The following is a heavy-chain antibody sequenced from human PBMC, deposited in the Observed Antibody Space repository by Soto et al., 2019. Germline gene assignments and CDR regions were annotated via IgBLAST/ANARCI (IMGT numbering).Heavy chain of an antibody. CDR3: ARLSGCSSTSCYTHMDV. CDR2: IYPRDSDA. V-gene: IGHV5-51*01. J-gene: IGHJ6*02. D-gene: IGHD2-2*02. Sequence: PGESLKISCQGSGYTFTTYWIAWVRQMPGKGLEWMGVIYPRDSDAKYSPAFQGQVTFSADKSISTAYLQWSSLKASDTAMYYCARLSGCSSTSCYTHMDVWGQGTTVTVSS. CDR1: GYTFTTYW.